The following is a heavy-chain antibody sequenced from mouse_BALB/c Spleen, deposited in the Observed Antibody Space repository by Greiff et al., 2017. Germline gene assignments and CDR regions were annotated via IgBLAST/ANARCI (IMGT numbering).Heavy chain of an antibody. CDR3: ARNYYGYYFDY. Sequence: EVKLMESGGGLVKPGGSLKLSCAASGFTFSSYAMSWVRQSPEKRLEWVAEISSGGSYTYYPDTVTGRFTISRDNAKNTLYLEMSSLRSEDTAMYYCARNYYGYYFDYWGQGTTLTVSS. CDR1: GFTFSSYA. D-gene: IGHD1-2*01. CDR2: ISSGGSYT. V-gene: IGHV5-9-4*01. J-gene: IGHJ2*01.